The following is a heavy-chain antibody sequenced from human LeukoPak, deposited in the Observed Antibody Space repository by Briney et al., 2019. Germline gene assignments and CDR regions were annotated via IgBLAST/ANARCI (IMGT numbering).Heavy chain of an antibody. CDR1: GGSFSGYY. CDR2: VNLQGST. Sequence: PSETLSLTCAVYGGSFSGYYWSWIRQPPGKGLEWIGEVNLQGSTNYNPSLMGRVAISVDTSENHISLQLTSMTAADTAVYYCAREGGPYRPLDYSGQGTLVTVSS. V-gene: IGHV4-34*01. J-gene: IGHJ4*02. CDR3: AREGGPYRPLDY.